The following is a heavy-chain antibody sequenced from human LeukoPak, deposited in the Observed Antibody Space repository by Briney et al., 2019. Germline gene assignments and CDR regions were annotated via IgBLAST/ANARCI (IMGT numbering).Heavy chain of an antibody. J-gene: IGHJ4*02. D-gene: IGHD6-19*01. Sequence: ASVKVSCKASGYTFTSYYMHWVRQAPGQGLEWMGIINPSGGSTSYAQKFQGRVTMTRDTSTSTVYMELSSLRSEDTAVYYCARGTSLLEQWLVKGDYWGQGTLVTVSS. CDR1: GYTFTSYY. V-gene: IGHV1-46*01. CDR2: INPSGGST. CDR3: ARGTSLLEQWLVKGDY.